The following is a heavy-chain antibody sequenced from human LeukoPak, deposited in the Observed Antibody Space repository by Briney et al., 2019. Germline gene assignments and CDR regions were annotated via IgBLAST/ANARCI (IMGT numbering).Heavy chain of an antibody. CDR1: GYSTSSGYY. D-gene: IGHD3-10*01. CDR2: IHHSGST. Sequence: SETLSLTCTVSGYSTSSGYYWGWIRQPPGKGLEWIGSIHHSGSTYYNPSLKSRVTISVDTSKNQFSLKLSSVTAADTAVYYCARTYYYGSGSHRSGAAFDYWGQGTLVTVSS. V-gene: IGHV4-38-2*02. J-gene: IGHJ4*02. CDR3: ARTYYYGSGSHRSGAAFDY.